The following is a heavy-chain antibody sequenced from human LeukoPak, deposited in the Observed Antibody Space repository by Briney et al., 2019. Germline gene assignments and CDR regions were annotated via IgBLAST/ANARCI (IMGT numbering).Heavy chain of an antibody. Sequence: ASVKVSCKSSGYTFTAYYMHWVRQAPGQGLEWMGWINPNSGGTNYAQKFQGRVTMTRDTSISTAYMEMSRLSSDDTAVYYCAGGGSRLQYWGQGTLVTVSS. J-gene: IGHJ4*02. D-gene: IGHD5-24*01. CDR3: AGGGSRLQY. CDR2: INPNSGGT. V-gene: IGHV1-2*02. CDR1: GYTFTAYY.